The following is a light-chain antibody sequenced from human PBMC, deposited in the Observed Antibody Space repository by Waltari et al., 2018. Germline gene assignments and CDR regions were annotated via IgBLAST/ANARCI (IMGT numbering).Light chain of an antibody. CDR1: SGSVSSSYY. CDR2: NTN. CDR3: VLYMGSGIWV. Sequence: QTVVTQEPSFSVSPGGTVTLTCGLSSGSVSSSYYPSWYQQTPGQAPSTLIYNTNTRSSGVPDRFSASILGNKAALTITGAQADDESDYYCVLYMGSGIWVFGGGTKLTVL. J-gene: IGLJ3*02. V-gene: IGLV8-61*01.